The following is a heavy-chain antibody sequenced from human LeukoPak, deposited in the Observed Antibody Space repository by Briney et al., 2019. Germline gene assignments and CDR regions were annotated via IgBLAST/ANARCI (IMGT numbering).Heavy chain of an antibody. D-gene: IGHD3-9*01. V-gene: IGHV3-7*01. CDR1: GFTFSSFW. J-gene: IGHJ1*01. CDR3: ARGGGGYDILTG. CDR2: MKQDGSEK. Sequence: GGSLRLSCAASGFTFSSFWMSWVRQAPGKGLEWVANMKQDGSEKYYVDSVKGRFTISRDNAKNSLYLQMNSLRAEDTAVYYCARGGGGYDILTGWGQGTLVTVSS.